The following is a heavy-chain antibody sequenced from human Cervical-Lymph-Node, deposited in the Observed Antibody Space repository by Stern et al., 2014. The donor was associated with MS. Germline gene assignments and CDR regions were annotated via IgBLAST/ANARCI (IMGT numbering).Heavy chain of an antibody. J-gene: IGHJ6*02. CDR2: FHFSGNS. Sequence: VQLVESGPGLVKPSETLSLTCTVSGGFIKSYYWSWVRQSAGKGLEWIGRFHFSGNSNYNPSLTSRVTMSVDTSKSQFSLKLTSLTAADSAVYYCARDGGFCTNRVCPKYYHSGMDVWGQGTTVTVSS. CDR3: ARDGGFCTNRVCPKYYHSGMDV. D-gene: IGHD2-8*01. V-gene: IGHV4-4*07. CDR1: GGFIKSYY.